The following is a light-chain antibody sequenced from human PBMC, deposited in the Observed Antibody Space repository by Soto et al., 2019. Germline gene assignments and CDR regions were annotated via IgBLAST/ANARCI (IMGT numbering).Light chain of an antibody. CDR1: QSVRNSY. Sequence: EIVLTQSPDTLSLSPGERAALSCRASQSVRNSYLAWYQQKPGQAPKLRIYGASSRPAGIPDRFSGSGSGTDFTLTISSLEADDFAVYYCQHYGNSPPMTFGQGTRLDIK. CDR3: QHYGNSPPMT. V-gene: IGKV3-20*01. J-gene: IGKJ5*01. CDR2: GAS.